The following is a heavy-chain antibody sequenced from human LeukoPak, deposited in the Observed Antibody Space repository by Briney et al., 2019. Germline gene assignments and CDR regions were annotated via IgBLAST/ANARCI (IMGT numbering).Heavy chain of an antibody. Sequence: ASVKVSCKASGYTFTGYYMHWVRQAPGQGLEWMGWINPNSGGTNYAQKFQGRVTMTRDTSISTAYMELSRLRSDDTAVYYCARPSHDSSGYWFDYWGQGTLVTVSS. CDR3: ARPSHDSSGYWFDY. CDR2: INPNSGGT. J-gene: IGHJ4*02. D-gene: IGHD3-22*01. CDR1: GYTFTGYY. V-gene: IGHV1-2*02.